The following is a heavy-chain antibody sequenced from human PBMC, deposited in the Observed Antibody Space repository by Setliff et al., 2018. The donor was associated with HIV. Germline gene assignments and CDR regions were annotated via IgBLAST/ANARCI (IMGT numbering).Heavy chain of an antibody. CDR3: ATVVPAAHFDY. CDR1: GGSISSGGYY. CDR2: ISYSGST. D-gene: IGHD2-2*01. Sequence: PSETLSLTCTVSGGSISSGGYYWSWIRQHPGKGLEWIGYISYSGSTYYNPSLKSRVTISVDSSKSQFSLNLSSVTAADTAVYYCATVVPAAHFDYWGPGTLVTVSS. V-gene: IGHV4-31*03. J-gene: IGHJ4*02.